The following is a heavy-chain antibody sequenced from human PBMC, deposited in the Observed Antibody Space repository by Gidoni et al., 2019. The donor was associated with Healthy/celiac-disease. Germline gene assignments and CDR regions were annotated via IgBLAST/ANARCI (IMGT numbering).Heavy chain of an antibody. CDR1: GFTFSSYG. CDR3: AKDGVGGFGDYFDY. Sequence: QVQLVESGGGVVQPGRSLRLSCAASGFTFSSYGMHWVRQAPGKGLEWVAVISYDGSNKYYADSVKGRFTIARDNSKNTLYLQMNSLRAEDTAVYYCAKDGVGGFGDYFDYWGQGTLVTVSS. D-gene: IGHD3-10*01. V-gene: IGHV3-30*18. CDR2: ISYDGSNK. J-gene: IGHJ4*02.